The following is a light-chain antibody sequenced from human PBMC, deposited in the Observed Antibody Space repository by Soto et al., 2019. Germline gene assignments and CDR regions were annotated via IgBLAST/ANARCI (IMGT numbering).Light chain of an antibody. CDR2: GAS. V-gene: IGKV3-20*01. J-gene: IGKJ2*01. CDR3: QRYGSSLYT. CDR1: QSVSSSY. Sequence: EIVLTQSPGTLSLSPGERATLSCRASQSVSSSYLAWYQQKPGQAPRLLIYGASSRATGIPDRFSGSGSGTDFTLTISRLQPEDFAEYYCQRYGSSLYTIGPGTKLEIK.